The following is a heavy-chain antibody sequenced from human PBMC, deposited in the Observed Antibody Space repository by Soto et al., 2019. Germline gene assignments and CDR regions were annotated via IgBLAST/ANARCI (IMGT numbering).Heavy chain of an antibody. CDR1: GFTFSSHA. Sequence: QLLESGGGLIQPGGSLRLSCAASGFTFSSHAMSWVRQAPGKGLEWVSAISDDGGSTYYLASVKGRFTVSRDNSENTRHLQMDSVRAEDTALYYGTGEMGMGAGSSRDFDYWGQGTLVTVSS. J-gene: IGHJ4*02. D-gene: IGHD3-10*01. CDR3: TGEMGMGAGSSRDFDY. CDR2: ISDDGGST. V-gene: IGHV3-23*01.